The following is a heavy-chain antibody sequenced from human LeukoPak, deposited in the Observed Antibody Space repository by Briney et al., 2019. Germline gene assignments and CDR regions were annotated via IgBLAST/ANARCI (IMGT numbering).Heavy chain of an antibody. CDR2: IKSDGST. CDR3: AKEGYASCFDP. CDR1: GFTFSSYW. D-gene: IGHD2-15*01. V-gene: IGHV3-74*01. Sequence: GGSLRLSCAASGFTFSSYWMHWVRQPPGKGLVWVSRIKSDGSTNYADSVKGRFTISRDNAKNTVSLQMNSLRAEDTGVYYCAKEGYASCFDPWGQGTQVTVSS. J-gene: IGHJ5*02.